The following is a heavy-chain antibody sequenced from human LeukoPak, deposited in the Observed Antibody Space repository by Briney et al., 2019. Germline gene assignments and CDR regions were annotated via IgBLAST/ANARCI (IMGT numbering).Heavy chain of an antibody. Sequence: ASVKVSCKASGYTFTSCDINWVRQATGQGLEWMGWMNPNSGNTGYAQKFQGRVTMTRNTSISTAYMELSSLRSEDTAVYYCARDLLWFRGGFDPWGQGTLVTVSS. J-gene: IGHJ5*02. CDR2: MNPNSGNT. CDR3: ARDLLWFRGGFDP. CDR1: GYTFTSCD. D-gene: IGHD3-10*01. V-gene: IGHV1-8*01.